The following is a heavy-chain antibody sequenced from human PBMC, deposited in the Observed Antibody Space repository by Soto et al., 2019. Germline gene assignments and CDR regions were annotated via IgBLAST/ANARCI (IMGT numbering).Heavy chain of an antibody. CDR1: GGTFSSYA. D-gene: IGHD3-10*01. CDR3: ARDNYDRRITMVRGVINYYYYGMDV. CDR2: IIPIFGTA. V-gene: IGHV1-69*13. J-gene: IGHJ6*02. Sequence: ASVKVSCKASGGTFSSYAISWVRQAPGQGLEWMGGIIPIFGTANYAQKFQGRVTITADESTSTAYMELSSLRSEDTAVYYCARDNYDRRITMVRGVINYYYYGMDVWGQGTTVTVSS.